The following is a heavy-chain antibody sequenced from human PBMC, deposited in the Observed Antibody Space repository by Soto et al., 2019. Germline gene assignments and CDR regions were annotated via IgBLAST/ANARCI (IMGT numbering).Heavy chain of an antibody. V-gene: IGHV3-48*02. J-gene: IGHJ4*02. CDR1: GVTFSSYS. Sequence: GGSLRLSCAASGVTFSSYSMNWVRQAPGKGLEWVSYISSSSSTIYYADSVKGRFTISRDNAKNSLYPQMNSLRDEDTAVYYCAREGPNWSIDYWGQGTLVTVSS. CDR3: AREGPNWSIDY. CDR2: ISSSSSTI.